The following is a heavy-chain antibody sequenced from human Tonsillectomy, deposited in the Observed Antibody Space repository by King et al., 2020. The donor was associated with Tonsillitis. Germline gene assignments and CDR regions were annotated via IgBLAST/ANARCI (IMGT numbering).Heavy chain of an antibody. CDR1: GFTFGDYA. D-gene: IGHD5-24*01. Sequence: VQLVESGGGLVQPGRSLRLSCTASGFTFGDYAMSWVRQAPGKGLEWVGFIRSKAYGGTTEYAASVKGRFTISRDDSKSIAYLQMNSLKTEDTAVYFCTRVENLRVFDYWGQGTLVTVSS. J-gene: IGHJ4*02. CDR3: TRVENLRVFDY. V-gene: IGHV3-49*04. CDR2: IRSKAYGGTT.